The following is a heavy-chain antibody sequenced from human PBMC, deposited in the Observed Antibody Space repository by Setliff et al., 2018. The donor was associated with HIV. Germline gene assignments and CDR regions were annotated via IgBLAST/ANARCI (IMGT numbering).Heavy chain of an antibody. CDR3: VQGGLSSGWGSF. Sequence: PGESLKISCASSGFTFSTYAMSWVRQAPGKGLEWVSSVATNGGSTYYAASVQGRFTISSDNSKSVVYLQMNSLRAEDTAVYYCVQGGLSSGWGSFWGQGTLVTVSS. CDR1: GFTFSTYA. J-gene: IGHJ4*02. D-gene: IGHD6-25*01. V-gene: IGHV3-23*01. CDR2: VATNGGST.